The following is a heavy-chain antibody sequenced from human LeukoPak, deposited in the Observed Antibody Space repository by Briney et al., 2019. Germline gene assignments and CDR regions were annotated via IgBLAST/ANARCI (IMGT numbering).Heavy chain of an antibody. CDR2: IRYDARNK. D-gene: IGHD3-16*02. CDR3: AKESIVYYYYYMDV. CDR1: RFTFRAYG. V-gene: IGHV3-30*02. Sequence: GGSLRLSCAASRFTFRAYGMHWVRQAPGKGLEWVAFIRYDARNKYYADSVKGRFTISRDNSKSTLYVQMNSLRAEDTAVYYCAKESIVYYYYYMDVWGKGTTVTVSS. J-gene: IGHJ6*03.